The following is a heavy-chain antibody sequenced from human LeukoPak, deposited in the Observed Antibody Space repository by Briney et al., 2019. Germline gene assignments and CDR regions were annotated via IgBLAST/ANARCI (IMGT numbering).Heavy chain of an antibody. CDR3: TRGMDHINYTLFDP. D-gene: IGHD4-11*01. Sequence: GGSLRLSCAASGFSFSDFGMGWVRQAPGKRLEWVSSIFGSRDSISYANSVKGRFTISRDNAENSLYLQMDSLRVEDTAVYYCTRGMDHINYTLFDPWGQGTLVIVSS. V-gene: IGHV3-21*06. CDR1: GFSFSDFG. J-gene: IGHJ5*02. CDR2: IFGSRDSI.